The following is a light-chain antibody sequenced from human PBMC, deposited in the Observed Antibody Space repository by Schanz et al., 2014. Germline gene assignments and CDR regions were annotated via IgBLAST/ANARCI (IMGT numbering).Light chain of an antibody. CDR3: QQYDTFPRT. V-gene: IGKV3-11*01. CDR1: QSVSRY. CDR2: DAS. J-gene: IGKJ1*01. Sequence: EVVLTQSPATLSLSPGERATLSCRASQSVSRYLAWYQQKPGQAPRLLIYDASNRATGFPARFSGSGSGTEFTLTISSLQPDDFATFYCQQYDTFPRTFGQGTKVEIK.